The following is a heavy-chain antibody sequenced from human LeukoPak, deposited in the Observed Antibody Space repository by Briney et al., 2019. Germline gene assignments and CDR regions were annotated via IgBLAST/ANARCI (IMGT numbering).Heavy chain of an antibody. D-gene: IGHD3-9*01. V-gene: IGHV1-69*13. CDR3: ARGRILTGLLYFDY. CDR2: IIPIFGTA. Sequence: ASVKVSCKASGGTFSSYAISWVRQAPEQGLEWMGGIIPIFGTANYAQKFQGRVTITADESTSTAYMELSSLRSEDTAVYYCARGRILTGLLYFDYWGQGTLVTVSS. J-gene: IGHJ4*02. CDR1: GGTFSSYA.